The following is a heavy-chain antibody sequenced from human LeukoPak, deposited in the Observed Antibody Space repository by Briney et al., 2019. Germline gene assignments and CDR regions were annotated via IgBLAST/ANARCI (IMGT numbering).Heavy chain of an antibody. J-gene: IGHJ5*02. CDR3: ARRGSCGSCYSLCRWFDP. Sequence: SETLSLTCAVYGGSFSGYYWSWIRQPPGKGLEWIGEINHSGSTNYNPSLKSRVTISVDTSKNQFSLKLSSVTAADTAVYYCARRGSCGSCYSLCRWFDPWGQGTLVTVSS. D-gene: IGHD2-15*01. CDR1: GGSFSGYY. CDR2: INHSGST. V-gene: IGHV4-34*01.